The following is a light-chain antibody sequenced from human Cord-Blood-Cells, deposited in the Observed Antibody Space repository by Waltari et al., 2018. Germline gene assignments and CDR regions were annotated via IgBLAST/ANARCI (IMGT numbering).Light chain of an antibody. CDR2: AAS. CDR3: QQSYSTPPWT. Sequence: DIHMTQSPSSLSAPVGDRVTITCRASQSISSYLNWYHQKTGKAPKLLIYAASSLQSGVPSRFSGSGSGTDFTLTISSLQPEEFATYYCQQSYSTPPWTFGQGTKVEIK. J-gene: IGKJ1*01. V-gene: IGKV1-39*01. CDR1: QSISSY.